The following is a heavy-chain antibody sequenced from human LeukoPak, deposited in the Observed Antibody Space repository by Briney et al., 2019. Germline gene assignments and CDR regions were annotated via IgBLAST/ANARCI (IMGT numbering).Heavy chain of an antibody. J-gene: IGHJ4*02. V-gene: IGHV3-21*01. D-gene: IGHD2-21*01. CDR3: ARGLCGGDCYDY. CDR1: GYTFTKFS. CDR2: ISYNSENI. Sequence: ASVKVSCKASGYTFTKFSINWVRQAPGKGLEWVSSISYNSENIYYADSMKGRFTISRDNAKNSLYLQMNSLRAEDTAVYYCARGLCGGDCYDYWGQGTLVTVSS.